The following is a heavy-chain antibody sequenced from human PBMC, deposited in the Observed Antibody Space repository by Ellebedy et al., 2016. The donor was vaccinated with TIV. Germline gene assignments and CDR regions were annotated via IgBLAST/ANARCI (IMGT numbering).Heavy chain of an antibody. Sequence: ASVKVSCKASGYTFTSYGISWVRQAPGQGLEWMGWISAYNGNTNYAQKLQGRVTMTTDTSTSTAYMELSSLRSEDTAVYYCARESPYSGQPGPPFDYWGQGTLVTVSS. D-gene: IGHD1-26*01. J-gene: IGHJ4*02. CDR2: ISAYNGNT. CDR1: GYTFTSYG. V-gene: IGHV1-18*04. CDR3: ARESPYSGQPGPPFDY.